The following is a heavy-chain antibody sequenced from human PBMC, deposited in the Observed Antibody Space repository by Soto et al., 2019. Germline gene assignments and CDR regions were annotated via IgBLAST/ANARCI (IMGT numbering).Heavy chain of an antibody. CDR1: GYSISSGYY. Sequence: PSETLSLTCAVSGYSISSGYYWGWIRQPPGKGLEWIGSIYHSGSTYYNPSLKSRVTISVDTSKNQFSLKLSSVTAADTAVYYCARAYSSGWPDYWGQGTLVT. J-gene: IGHJ4*02. V-gene: IGHV4-38-2*01. CDR3: ARAYSSGWPDY. CDR2: IYHSGST. D-gene: IGHD6-19*01.